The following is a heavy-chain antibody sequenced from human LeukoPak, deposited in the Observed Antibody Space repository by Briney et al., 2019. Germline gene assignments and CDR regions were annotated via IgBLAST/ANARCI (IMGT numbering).Heavy chain of an antibody. CDR3: AREGVNEYYYDSSGSPTGFDP. Sequence: GRSLRLSCAASGFTFSSYGMHWVRQAPGKGLEWVAVIWYDGSNKYYADSVKGRFTISRDNSKNTLYLQMNSLRAEDTAVYYCAREGVNEYYYDSSGSPTGFDPWGQGTLVTVSS. J-gene: IGHJ5*02. V-gene: IGHV3-33*01. CDR2: IWYDGSNK. D-gene: IGHD3-22*01. CDR1: GFTFSSYG.